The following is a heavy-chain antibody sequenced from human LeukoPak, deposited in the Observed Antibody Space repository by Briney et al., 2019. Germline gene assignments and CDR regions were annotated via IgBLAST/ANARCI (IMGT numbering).Heavy chain of an antibody. Sequence: PSETLSLTCTVSGGSISSGSYYWSWIRQPAGKGLEWIGRIYTSGSTNYNPSLKSRVTISADTSKNQFSLKLTSVTAADTAVYYCARGYSGSYDLDFWGQGTLVTVSS. J-gene: IGHJ4*02. D-gene: IGHD1-26*01. CDR2: IYTSGST. CDR1: GGSISSGSYY. CDR3: ARGYSGSYDLDF. V-gene: IGHV4-61*02.